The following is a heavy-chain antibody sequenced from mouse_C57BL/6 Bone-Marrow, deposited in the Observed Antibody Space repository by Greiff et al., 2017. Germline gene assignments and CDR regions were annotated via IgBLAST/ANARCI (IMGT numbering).Heavy chain of an antibody. Sequence: QVQLQQPGAELVRPGSSVKLSCKASGYTFTSYWMHWVKQRPIQGLEWIGNIDPSDSETHYNQKFKDKATLTVDKSSSTAYMQLSSLTSEDSAVYYCARWGNYDWFAYWGEEALGTVSA. D-gene: IGHD2-1*01. V-gene: IGHV1-52*01. CDR2: IDPSDSET. J-gene: IGHJ3*01. CDR1: GYTFTSYW. CDR3: ARWGNYDWFAY.